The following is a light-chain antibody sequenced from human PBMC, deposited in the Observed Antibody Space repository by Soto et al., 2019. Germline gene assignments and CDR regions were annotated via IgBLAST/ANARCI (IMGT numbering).Light chain of an antibody. V-gene: IGKV1-8*01. Sequence: AIRMTQSPSSFSASTGDRVTITCRASQGISSYLAWYQQKPGKAPKLLIYAASTLQSGVPSRFSGSGSGTDFTLTISCLQSEDFATYYCQQYYSYPRTFGQGGKVDIK. J-gene: IGKJ1*01. CDR2: AAS. CDR3: QQYYSYPRT. CDR1: QGISSY.